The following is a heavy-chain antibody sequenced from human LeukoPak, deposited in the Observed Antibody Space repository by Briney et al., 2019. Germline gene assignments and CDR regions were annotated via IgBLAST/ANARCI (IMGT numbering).Heavy chain of an antibody. D-gene: IGHD2-21*02. Sequence: GGSLRLSCAASGFTFSSYAMHWVRQAPGKGLEWVAVISYDGSNKYYADSVKGRFTISRDNSKNTLYLQMNSLRAEDTAVYYCARGLAYCGGDCYPELAYWGQGTLVTVSS. CDR1: GFTFSSYA. CDR2: ISYDGSNK. CDR3: ARGLAYCGGDCYPELAY. J-gene: IGHJ4*02. V-gene: IGHV3-30*01.